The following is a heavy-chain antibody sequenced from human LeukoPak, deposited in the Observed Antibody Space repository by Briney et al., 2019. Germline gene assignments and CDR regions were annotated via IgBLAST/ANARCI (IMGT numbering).Heavy chain of an antibody. J-gene: IGHJ4*02. Sequence: SETLSLTCAVSGGSVSSFYWSWIRQPPGKGLECIAYIQHSGSTNYNPSLKSRVTISVDTSKNQFPLKLSSVTAADTAVYYCARGRINLFDYWGQGTLVTVSS. V-gene: IGHV4-59*02. CDR1: GGSVSSFY. CDR2: IQHSGST. CDR3: ARGRINLFDY. D-gene: IGHD3-10*01.